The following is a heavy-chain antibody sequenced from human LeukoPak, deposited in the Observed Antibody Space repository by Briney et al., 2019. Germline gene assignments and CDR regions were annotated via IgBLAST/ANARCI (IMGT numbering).Heavy chain of an antibody. CDR3: ARDLFLSSGWYKGDYYYGMDV. J-gene: IGHJ6*02. Sequence: GGSLRLSCAASGFTFRSYWMHWVRQAPGKGLVWVSRINSDGSSTSYADSVKGRFTISRDNAKNTLFLQMNSLRAEDTAVYYCARDLFLSSGWYKGDYYYGMDVWGQGTTVTVSS. CDR1: GFTFRSYW. D-gene: IGHD6-19*01. CDR2: INSDGSST. V-gene: IGHV3-74*01.